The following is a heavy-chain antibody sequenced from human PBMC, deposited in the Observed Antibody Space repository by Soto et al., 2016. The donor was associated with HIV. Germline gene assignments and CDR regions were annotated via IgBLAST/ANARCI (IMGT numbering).Heavy chain of an antibody. CDR2: INPNSGGT. D-gene: IGHD2-21*01. J-gene: IGHJ5*02. V-gene: IGHV1-2*02. Sequence: QVQLVQSGAEVKKPGASVKVSCKASGYSFSDYYMHWVRQAPGQGLEWMGWINPNSGGTNYAQKFQGRVTMTRDTSISTAYMELSRLRSDDTAVYYCARDRSGASIVVEPWGQGTLVTVSS. CDR1: GYSFSDYY. CDR3: ARDRSGASIVVEP.